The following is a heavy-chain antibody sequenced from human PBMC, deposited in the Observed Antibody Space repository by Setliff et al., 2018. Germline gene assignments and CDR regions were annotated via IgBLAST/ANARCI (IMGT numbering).Heavy chain of an antibody. CDR2: IYASGST. V-gene: IGHV4-61*05. CDR3: ARAPPNRYSGSYEYFYMDV. CDR1: GDSISNTGYY. Sequence: PSETLSLTCIVAGDSISNTGYYWGWIRQPPGKGLEWIGYIYASGSTNYNPSLKSRVTLSVDTSKNQFSLKVSSVTAADTAVYYCARAPPNRYSGSYEYFYMDVWGKGTTVTVSS. D-gene: IGHD1-26*01. J-gene: IGHJ6*03.